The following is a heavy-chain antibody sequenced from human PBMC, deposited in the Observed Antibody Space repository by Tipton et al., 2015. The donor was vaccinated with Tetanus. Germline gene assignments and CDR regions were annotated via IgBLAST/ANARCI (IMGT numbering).Heavy chain of an antibody. CDR3: AREYYYDSSGYYYYYYGMDV. J-gene: IGHJ6*02. CDR1: GGTFSGYA. CDR2: IIPIFGTA. V-gene: IGHV1-69*01. D-gene: IGHD3-22*01. Sequence: QVQLVQSGAEVKKPGSSVKVSCKASGGTFSGYAISWVRQAPGQGLEWMGGIIPIFGTANYAQKFQGRVTITADESTSTAYMELSSLRSEDTAVYYCAREYYYDSSGYYYYYYGMDVWGQGTTVTVSS.